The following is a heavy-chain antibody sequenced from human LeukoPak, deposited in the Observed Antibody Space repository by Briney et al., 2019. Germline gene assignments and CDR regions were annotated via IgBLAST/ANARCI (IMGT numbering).Heavy chain of an antibody. CDR3: ARDVLYYDSSGYYYTEDAFDI. CDR2: IYYSGST. Sequence: SETLSPTCPVSGGSISSHYCSWIRQPPGNGLEWIGYIYYSGSTNYNPSLKSRVAISLDTYKNQFSLKLCSVTAADTAVYYCARDVLYYDSSGYYYTEDAFDIWGQGTMVTVSS. V-gene: IGHV4-59*11. J-gene: IGHJ3*02. D-gene: IGHD3-22*01. CDR1: GGSISSHY.